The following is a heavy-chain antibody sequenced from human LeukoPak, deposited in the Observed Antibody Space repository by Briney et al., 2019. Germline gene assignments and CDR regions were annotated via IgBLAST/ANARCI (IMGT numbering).Heavy chain of an antibody. D-gene: IGHD3-10*01. Sequence: HPGGSLRLSCAASEFTFSSYAMSWVRQAPGKGLEWVSAISGSGGSTYYADSVKGRFTISRDNSKNTLYLQMNSLRAEDTAVYYCAKTLWFGEYTYYFDYWGQGTLVTVSS. CDR1: EFTFSSYA. J-gene: IGHJ4*02. CDR3: AKTLWFGEYTYYFDY. CDR2: ISGSGGST. V-gene: IGHV3-23*01.